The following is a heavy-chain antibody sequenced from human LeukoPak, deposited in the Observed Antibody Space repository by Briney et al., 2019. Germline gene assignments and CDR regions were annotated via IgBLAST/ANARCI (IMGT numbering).Heavy chain of an antibody. J-gene: IGHJ6*02. CDR3: ARGRVATITNHYYGMDV. D-gene: IGHD5-12*01. V-gene: IGHV3-30-3*01. CDR2: ISYDGSNK. Sequence: GRSLRLSCAASGFTFSSYAMYWVRQAPGKGLEWVAVISYDGSNKYYADSVKGRFTISRDNSKNTLYLQMNSLRAEDTAVCYCARGRVATITNHYYGMDVWGQGTTVTVSS. CDR1: GFTFSSYA.